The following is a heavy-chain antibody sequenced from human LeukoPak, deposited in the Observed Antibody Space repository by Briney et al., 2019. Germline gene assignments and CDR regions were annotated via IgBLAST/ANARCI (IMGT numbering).Heavy chain of an antibody. CDR1: GASIGSASYY. V-gene: IGHV4-39*01. CDR2: IYYTGST. Sequence: SETLSLTCTVSGASIGSASYYWGWVRQPPGKGLEWIGSIYYTGSTYFNPSLKSRVTLSVDTSKNQFSLKLSSVTAADTAVYYCARRGGSYRYFDYWGQGALVTVSS. D-gene: IGHD1-26*01. CDR3: ARRGGSYRYFDY. J-gene: IGHJ4*02.